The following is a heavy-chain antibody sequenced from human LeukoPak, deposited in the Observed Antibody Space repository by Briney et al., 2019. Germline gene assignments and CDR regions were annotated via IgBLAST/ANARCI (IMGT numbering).Heavy chain of an antibody. Sequence: PGGSLRLSCAASGFTFSSYWMSWVRQAPGKGLEWVANIKQDGSEKYYVDSVKGRFTISRDNAKNSLYLQMNSLRAEDTAVYYYARDHGDDYIWGSYRYTSSDYWGQGTLVTVSS. J-gene: IGHJ4*02. V-gene: IGHV3-7*01. CDR2: IKQDGSEK. CDR3: ARDHGDDYIWGSYRYTSSDY. D-gene: IGHD3-16*02. CDR1: GFTFSSYW.